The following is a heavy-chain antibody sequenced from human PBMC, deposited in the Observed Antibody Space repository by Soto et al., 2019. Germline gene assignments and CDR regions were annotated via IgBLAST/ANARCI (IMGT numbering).Heavy chain of an antibody. CDR3: ARGGPPPTVTEALFDY. J-gene: IGHJ4*02. Sequence: GASVKVSCKASGYTFTSYAMHWVRQAPGQRLEWMGWINAGNGNTKYSQKFQGRVTITRDTSASTAYMELSSLRSEDTAVYYCARGGPPPTVTEALFDYWGQGTLVTVSS. D-gene: IGHD4-4*01. CDR2: INAGNGNT. CDR1: GYTFTSYA. V-gene: IGHV1-3*01.